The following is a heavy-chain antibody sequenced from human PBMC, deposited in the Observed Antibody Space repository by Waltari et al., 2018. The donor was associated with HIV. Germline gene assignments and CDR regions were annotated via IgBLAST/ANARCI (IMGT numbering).Heavy chain of an antibody. J-gene: IGHJ1*01. CDR3: ASSGHGQEYFQH. D-gene: IGHD4-17*01. CDR1: GFTFSSYG. V-gene: IGHV3-33*01. CDR2: IWYDGSNK. Sequence: QVQLVESVGGVVQPGRSLRLSCAASGFTFSSYGMHWVRQAPGKGLEWVAVIWYDGSNKYYADSVKGRFTISRDNSKNTLYLQMNSLRAEDTAVYYCASSGHGQEYFQHWGQGTLVTVSS.